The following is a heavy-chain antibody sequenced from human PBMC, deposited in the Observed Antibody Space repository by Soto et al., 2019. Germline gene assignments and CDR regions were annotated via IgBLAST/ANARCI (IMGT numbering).Heavy chain of an antibody. V-gene: IGHV1-69*02. J-gene: IGHJ2*01. CDR1: GGTFSSYT. CDR2: IIPILGIA. CDR3: ARAFYGWYFDL. Sequence: QVQLVQSGAEVKKPGSSVKVSCKASGGTFSSYTISWVRQAPGQGLEWMGRIIPILGIANYAQKFQGRVTITADKSTSTAYMELSSLRSEATAVYSCARAFYGWYFDLWGRGTLVTVSS. D-gene: IGHD4-17*01.